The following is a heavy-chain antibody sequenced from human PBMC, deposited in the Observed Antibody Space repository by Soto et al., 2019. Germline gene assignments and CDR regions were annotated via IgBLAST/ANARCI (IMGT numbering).Heavy chain of an antibody. Sequence: PLETLSLTCTVSGGSISSYYWSWIRQPPGKGLEWIGYIYYSGSTNHNPSLKSRVTISVDTSKNQFSLKLSSVTAADTAVYYCARGYSSSWYSDYWGQGTLVTVSS. CDR1: GGSISSYY. CDR2: IYYSGST. J-gene: IGHJ4*02. D-gene: IGHD6-13*01. CDR3: ARGYSSSWYSDY. V-gene: IGHV4-59*01.